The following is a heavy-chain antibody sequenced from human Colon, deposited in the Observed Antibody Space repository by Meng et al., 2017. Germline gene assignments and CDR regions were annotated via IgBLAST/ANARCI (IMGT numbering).Heavy chain of an antibody. Sequence: EGQLVPSGGGLVQPGCPLTLSCAVSDFSVRSDFMLCVRKAPGQGLEWVSMIHSCAGTFFADSVKGRFTVSTDNSKNTLYLQMNSMRIEDTAVYHCANRFVWGLGTLVTVSS. J-gene: IGHJ4*02. D-gene: IGHD3-3*01. CDR2: IHSCAGT. V-gene: IGHV3-66*02. CDR1: DFSVRSDF. CDR3: ANRFV.